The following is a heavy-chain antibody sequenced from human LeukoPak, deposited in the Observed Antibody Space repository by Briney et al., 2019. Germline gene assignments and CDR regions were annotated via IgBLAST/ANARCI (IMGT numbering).Heavy chain of an antibody. Sequence: GGSLRLSCAASGFTFSSYATSWVRQAPGRGLEWLSAISGSADNTYYADSVKGRFTISRDNAKNSLYLQMNSLRAEDTAVYYCAREGPWGQGTLVTVSS. J-gene: IGHJ5*02. CDR3: AREGP. CDR2: ISGSADNT. V-gene: IGHV3-23*01. CDR1: GFTFSSYA.